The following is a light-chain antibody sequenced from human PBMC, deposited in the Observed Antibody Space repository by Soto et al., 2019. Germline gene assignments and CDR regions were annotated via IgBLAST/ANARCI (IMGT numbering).Light chain of an antibody. J-gene: IGLJ2*01. V-gene: IGLV1-44*01. CDR3: ATWDDSLNGVI. CDR2: GDN. Sequence: QLVLTQPPSASGTPGQRVTITCSGSSSNIGSNTVNWYQQLPGTAPKLLIYGDNQRPSGVPDRLSGSKSDTSASLAISGLQSEDEADYYCATWDDSLNGVIFGGGTKLTVL. CDR1: SSNIGSNT.